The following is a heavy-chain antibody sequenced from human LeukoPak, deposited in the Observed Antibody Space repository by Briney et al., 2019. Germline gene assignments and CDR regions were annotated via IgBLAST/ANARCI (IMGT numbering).Heavy chain of an antibody. CDR2: ISSSSGSI. V-gene: IGHV3-48*02. D-gene: IGHD6-19*01. J-gene: IGHJ4*02. CDR3: ARDATSSVAVPDDGFDS. CDR1: GFTFSTYS. Sequence: QAGGSLRLSCAASGFTFSTYSMNWVRQAPGKGLDWVSYISSSSGSIYYADSVKGRFTISRDNAKNSLYLQLNSLRDEDTAVYFCARDATSSVAVPDDGFDSWGQGTLVTVSS.